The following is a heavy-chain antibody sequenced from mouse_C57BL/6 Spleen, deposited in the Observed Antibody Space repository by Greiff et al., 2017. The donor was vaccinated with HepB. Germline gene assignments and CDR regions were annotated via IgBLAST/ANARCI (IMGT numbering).Heavy chain of an antibody. CDR1: GFNIKDYY. CDR2: IDPEDGET. D-gene: IGHD4-1*02. J-gene: IGHJ3*01. Sequence: EVQLQQSGAELVKPGASVKLSCTASGFNIKDYYMHWVKQRPEQGLEWIGRIDPEDGETKYAPTFQGKATITADTSSNTAYLQLSSLTSEDTAVSYCAREATGAFAYWGQGTLVTVSA. CDR3: AREATGAFAY. V-gene: IGHV14-2*01.